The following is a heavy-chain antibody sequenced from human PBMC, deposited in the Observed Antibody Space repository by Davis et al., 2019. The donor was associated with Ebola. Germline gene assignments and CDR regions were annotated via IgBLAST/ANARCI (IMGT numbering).Heavy chain of an antibody. CDR3: ARGRKYQLPNYNSRVYYYGMDV. J-gene: IGHJ6*02. V-gene: IGHV1-2*04. D-gene: IGHD2-2*01. CDR2: INPNSGGT. Sequence: ASVKVSCKASGYTFTGYYMHWVRQAPRQGLEWMGWINPNSGGTNYAQKFQGWVTMTRDTSISTAYMELSRLRSDDTAVYYCARGRKYQLPNYNSRVYYYGMDVWGQGTTVTVSS. CDR1: GYTFTGYY.